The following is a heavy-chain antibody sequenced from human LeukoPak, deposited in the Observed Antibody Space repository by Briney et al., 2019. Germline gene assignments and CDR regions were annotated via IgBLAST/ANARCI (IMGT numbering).Heavy chain of an antibody. CDR2: IYSDGTS. D-gene: IGHD7-27*01. J-gene: IGHJ4*02. Sequence: GGSLGISCAASGFTVSNSFMSWIRQAPGKGLEWVSVIYSDGTSYYADSVKARFSISRDNSKNSLYLQMNSLRVEDTAMYYCTKTGGPWDWGQGTLVTVSS. CDR3: TKTGGPWD. V-gene: IGHV3-53*01. CDR1: GFTVSNSF.